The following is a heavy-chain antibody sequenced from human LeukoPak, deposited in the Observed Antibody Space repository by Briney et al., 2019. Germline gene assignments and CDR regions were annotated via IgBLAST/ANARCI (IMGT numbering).Heavy chain of an antibody. Sequence: GGSLRLSCAASGFTFSSYSMTWVRQAPGKGLEWVSGIYASGAATHYADTVKGRFTISRDNSRNTLYLQMNTLRAEDTAVYYCAKRPPDSGGYYLGAFDIWGQGTMVTVSS. CDR1: GFTFSSYS. CDR3: AKRPPDSGGYYLGAFDI. V-gene: IGHV3-23*01. CDR2: IYASGAAT. D-gene: IGHD3-22*01. J-gene: IGHJ3*02.